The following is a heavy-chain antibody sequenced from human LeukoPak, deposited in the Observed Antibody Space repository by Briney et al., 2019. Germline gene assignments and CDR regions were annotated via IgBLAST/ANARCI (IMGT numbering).Heavy chain of an antibody. Sequence: ASVKVSCKASGYTFTGYYMHWVRQAPGQGLEWMGWINPNNGGTGYAQKFQGRVTMTRDTSISTAYMELSSLRSEDTAVYYCARDSGDYYDSSGYGSEWGQGTLVTVSS. CDR1: GYTFTGYY. CDR2: INPNNGGT. J-gene: IGHJ4*02. V-gene: IGHV1-2*02. CDR3: ARDSGDYYDSSGYGSE. D-gene: IGHD3-22*01.